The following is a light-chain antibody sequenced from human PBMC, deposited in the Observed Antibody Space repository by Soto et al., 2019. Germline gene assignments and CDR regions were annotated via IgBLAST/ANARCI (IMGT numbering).Light chain of an antibody. CDR3: QQFNTYPIT. CDR2: DVS. V-gene: IGKV1-13*02. J-gene: IGKJ5*01. CDR1: QDIRGA. Sequence: AIQLAQSPSSLSASVEDRVTITCRASQDIRGALAWYQQKPGKPPKLLIFDVSSLQSGVPSRFSGSGSGTDFTLTINSLQPEDFATYYCQQFNTYPITFGQGTRLEIK.